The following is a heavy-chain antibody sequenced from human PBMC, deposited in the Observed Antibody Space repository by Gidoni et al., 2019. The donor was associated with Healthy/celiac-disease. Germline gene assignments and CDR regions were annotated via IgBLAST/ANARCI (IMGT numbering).Heavy chain of an antibody. V-gene: IGHV5-51*01. D-gene: IGHD2-15*01. Sequence: EVQLVQSGAEVKKPGESLKIHCKGSGYSFTSYWIGWVRQMPGKGLEWMGIIYPGDSDTRYSPSFQGQVTISADKSISTAYLQWSSLKASDTAMYYCARQTCSGGSCEPNDAFDIWGQGTMVTVSS. CDR3: ARQTCSGGSCEPNDAFDI. CDR1: GYSFTSYW. CDR2: IYPGDSDT. J-gene: IGHJ3*02.